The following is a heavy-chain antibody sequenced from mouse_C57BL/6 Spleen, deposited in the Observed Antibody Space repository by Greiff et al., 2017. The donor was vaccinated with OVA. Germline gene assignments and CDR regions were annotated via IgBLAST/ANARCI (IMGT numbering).Heavy chain of an antibody. J-gene: IGHJ4*01. CDR3: ARVYDGFYYYAMDY. CDR2: INYDGSST. V-gene: IGHV5-16*01. Sequence: EVMLVESEGGLVQPGSSMKLSCTASGFTFSDYYMAWVRQVPEKGLEWVANINYDGSSTYYLDSLKSRFIISRDNAKNILYLQMSSLKSEDTATYYCARVYDGFYYYAMDYWGQGTSVTVSS. D-gene: IGHD2-3*01. CDR1: GFTFSDYY.